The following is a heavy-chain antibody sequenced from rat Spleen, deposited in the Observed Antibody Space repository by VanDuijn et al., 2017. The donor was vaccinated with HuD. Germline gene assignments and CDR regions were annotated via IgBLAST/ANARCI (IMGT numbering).Heavy chain of an antibody. CDR3: TRGVYYGYNAFAY. D-gene: IGHD1-9*01. Sequence: EVQLVESGGGLVQPGRSLKLSCVASGSTFNNYWMTWIRQAPGKGLEWVASISNTGGTTNYPDSVKGRISISRDNAKSTLYVQLNSLRSEDTATYFCTRGVYYGYNAFAYWGQGTLVTVSS. CDR2: ISNTGGTT. CDR1: GSTFNNYW. J-gene: IGHJ3*01. V-gene: IGHV5-31*01.